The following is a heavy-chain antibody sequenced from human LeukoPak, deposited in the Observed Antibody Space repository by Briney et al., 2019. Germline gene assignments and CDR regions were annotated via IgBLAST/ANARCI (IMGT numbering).Heavy chain of an antibody. Sequence: ASVKVSCKASGYTFTGYYMHWVRQAPGQGLEWMGWINPNSGGTNYAQKFQGRVTMTRDTSISTAYMELSRPRSDDTAVYYCARVVRSGSSTLGYWGQGTLVTVSS. CDR2: INPNSGGT. D-gene: IGHD3-10*01. V-gene: IGHV1-2*02. J-gene: IGHJ4*02. CDR1: GYTFTGYY. CDR3: ARVVRSGSSTLGY.